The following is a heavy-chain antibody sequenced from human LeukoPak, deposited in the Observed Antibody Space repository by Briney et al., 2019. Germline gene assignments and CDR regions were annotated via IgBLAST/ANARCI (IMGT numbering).Heavy chain of an antibody. J-gene: IGHJ4*02. CDR2: ISGSGGIT. CDR1: GLTFSNYA. D-gene: IGHD3-22*01. V-gene: IGHV3-23*01. CDR3: ANRNYYDSSDYCYFYFDY. Sequence: GGSLRLSCAASGLTFSNYAMSWVREAPGKGLEWVSTISGSGGITYYAVSVKGRFTISRDNSKNTLYLQMDSLRVEDTAVYYCANRNYYDSSDYCYFYFDYWGQGTLVTVST.